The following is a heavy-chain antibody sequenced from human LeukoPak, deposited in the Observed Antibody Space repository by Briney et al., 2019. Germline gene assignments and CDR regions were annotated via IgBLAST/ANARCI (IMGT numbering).Heavy chain of an antibody. CDR3: AKGFYDNSASGAFDI. CDR1: GFTFSSFA. J-gene: IGHJ3*02. V-gene: IGHV3-23*01. CDR2: ISASGGST. D-gene: IGHD3-22*01. Sequence: GGSLRLSCAASGFTFSSFATSWVRQAPGKGLEWVSGISASGGSTYYADSVKGRFTISRDNSKNTLYLQMNSLRAEDTAVYYCAKGFYDNSASGAFDIWGQGTLVTLSS.